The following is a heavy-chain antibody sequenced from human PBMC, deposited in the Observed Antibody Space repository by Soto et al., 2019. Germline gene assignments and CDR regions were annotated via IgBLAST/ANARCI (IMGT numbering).Heavy chain of an antibody. Sequence: EVQLVESGGDLVQPGGSLRLSCAASGFTFSLYWITWVRQPPGKGLEWVASIDKDGSEGDYVDSVKGRFTISRDNAKSSMSLRMNRRRAEDTAMYFCATVRYGEYGHYYYCDGMAVWGHGQKVTVSS. CDR1: GFTFSLYW. D-gene: IGHD4-17*01. J-gene: IGHJ6*02. CDR3: ATVRYGEYGHYYYCDGMAV. V-gene: IGHV3-7*03. CDR2: IDKDGSEG.